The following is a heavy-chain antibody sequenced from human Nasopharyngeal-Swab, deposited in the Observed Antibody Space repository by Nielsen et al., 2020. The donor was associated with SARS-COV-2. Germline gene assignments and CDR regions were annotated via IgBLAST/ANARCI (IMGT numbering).Heavy chain of an antibody. CDR1: GFTFSDYY. CDR3: AREDTDYYDSSGYFDY. Sequence: GGSLRLSCAASGFTFSDYYISWIRPAPGKGLEWVSYISSSGSTIYYADSVKGRFTISRDNAKNSLYLQMNSLRAEDTAVYYCAREDTDYYDSSGYFDYWGQGNLVTVSS. V-gene: IGHV3-11*01. D-gene: IGHD3-22*01. J-gene: IGHJ4*02. CDR2: ISSSGSTI.